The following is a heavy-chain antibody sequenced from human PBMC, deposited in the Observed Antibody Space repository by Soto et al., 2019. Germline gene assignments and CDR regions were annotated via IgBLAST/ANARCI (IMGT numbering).Heavy chain of an antibody. J-gene: IGHJ6*02. Sequence: QVQLVESGGGVVQPGRSLRLSCAASGFTFSSYGMHWVRQAPGKGLEWVAVISYDGSNKYYADSVKGRFTISRDNSKNTLYLQMNSLRAEDTAVYYCANLDTAYYYYYGMYVWGQGTTVTVSS. D-gene: IGHD3-9*01. CDR3: ANLDTAYYYYYGMYV. V-gene: IGHV3-30*18. CDR2: ISYDGSNK. CDR1: GFTFSSYG.